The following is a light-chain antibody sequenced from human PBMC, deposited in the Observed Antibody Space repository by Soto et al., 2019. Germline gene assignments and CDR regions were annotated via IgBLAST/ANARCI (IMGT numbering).Light chain of an antibody. Sequence: QSVLTQPASVSGSPGQSITISCTGTSSAVGGYNYVSWYQQHPGKAPKLIIYDVSNRPSGVSTRLSGSKSGNTASLPISGVQAEDEAEYYCSSYTSISTLGVFGGGTKLTVL. V-gene: IGLV2-14*01. CDR3: SSYTSISTLGV. CDR2: DVS. J-gene: IGLJ2*01. CDR1: SSAVGGYNY.